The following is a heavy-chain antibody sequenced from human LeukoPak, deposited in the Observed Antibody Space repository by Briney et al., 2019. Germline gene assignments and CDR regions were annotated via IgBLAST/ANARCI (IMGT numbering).Heavy chain of an antibody. CDR2: ISGSGVST. CDR1: GFTFSTYA. D-gene: IGHD2-2*01. J-gene: IGHJ4*02. V-gene: IGHV3-23*01. CDR3: AKDWGMGDQLLRIDY. Sequence: GGSLRLSCTASGFTFSTYAMNWVRQAPGNGLEWVSGISGSGVSTYYADSVKGRFTISRDNSNNTLYLQMSSLGAEDTAVYYCAKDWGMGDQLLRIDYWGQGTLVTVSS.